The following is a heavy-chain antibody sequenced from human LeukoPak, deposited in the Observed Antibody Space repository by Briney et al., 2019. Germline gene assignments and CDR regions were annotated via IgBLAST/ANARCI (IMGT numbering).Heavy chain of an antibody. CDR2: ISSSSSYI. D-gene: IGHD6-19*01. V-gene: IGHV3-21*01. Sequence: GGSLRLSCAASGFTFSSFTMNWVRQAPGKGLEWVSSISSSSSYIYSADSVKGRFTISRDNARNSLYLRMNSLRAEDTAVYYCARRSVAGSLDYWGQGTLVTVSS. J-gene: IGHJ4*02. CDR3: ARRSVAGSLDY. CDR1: GFTFSSFT.